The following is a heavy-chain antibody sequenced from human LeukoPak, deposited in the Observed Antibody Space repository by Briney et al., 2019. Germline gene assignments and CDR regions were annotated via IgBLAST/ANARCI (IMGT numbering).Heavy chain of an antibody. Sequence: GGSLRLSCAASGFTFSSYEMNWVRQAPGKGLEWVSYISSSGSTIYYADSVKGRFTISRDNAKNSLYLKMNSLRAEDTAVYYCARADRSTYYYDSSGSNDAFDIWGQGTMVTVSS. D-gene: IGHD3-22*01. J-gene: IGHJ3*02. V-gene: IGHV3-48*03. CDR1: GFTFSSYE. CDR3: ARADRSTYYYDSSGSNDAFDI. CDR2: ISSSGSTI.